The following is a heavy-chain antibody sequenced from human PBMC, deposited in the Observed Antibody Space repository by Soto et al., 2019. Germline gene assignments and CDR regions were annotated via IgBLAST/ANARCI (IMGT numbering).Heavy chain of an antibody. Sequence: SETLSLTCTVSGGSISSSSYYWGWIRQPPGKGLEWIGSIYYNGSTYYNPSLKSRVTISVDTSKNQFSLKLSSVTAADTAVYYCARHRIRAAADYWGQGTLVTVSS. J-gene: IGHJ4*02. CDR1: GGSISSSSYY. V-gene: IGHV4-39*01. CDR2: IYYNGST. CDR3: ARHRIRAAADY. D-gene: IGHD6-13*01.